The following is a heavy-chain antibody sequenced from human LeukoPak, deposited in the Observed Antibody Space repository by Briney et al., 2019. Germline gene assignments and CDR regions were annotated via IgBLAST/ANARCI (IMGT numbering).Heavy chain of an antibody. Sequence: PSETLSLTCTVSGGSISSYCWSWIRQPPGKGLEWIGYIYTNGSTNYNPSLKSRVTISVDTSKNQFSLKLSSVTAADTAVYYCARTSLGYCSGGSCPPPNNYYYYMDVWGKGTTVTVSS. V-gene: IGHV4-4*09. J-gene: IGHJ6*03. CDR2: IYTNGST. D-gene: IGHD2-15*01. CDR3: ARTSLGYCSGGSCPPPNNYYYYMDV. CDR1: GGSISSYC.